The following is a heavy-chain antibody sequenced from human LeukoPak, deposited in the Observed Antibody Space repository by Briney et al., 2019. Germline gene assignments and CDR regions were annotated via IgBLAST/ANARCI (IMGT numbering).Heavy chain of an antibody. CDR1: GGSISSGGYY. CDR3: ARDAVEYFDY. J-gene: IGHJ4*02. Sequence: SQTLSLTCTVSGGSISSGGYYWSWIRQHPGKGLEWIGYIYYSGSTYYNPSLRSRVTISVDTSKNQFSLKLSSVTAADTAVYYCARDAVEYFDYWGQGTLVTVSS. V-gene: IGHV4-31*03. CDR2: IYYSGST.